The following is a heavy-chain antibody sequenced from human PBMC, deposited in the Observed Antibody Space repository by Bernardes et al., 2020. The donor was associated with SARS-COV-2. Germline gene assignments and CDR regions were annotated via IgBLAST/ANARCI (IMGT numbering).Heavy chain of an antibody. CDR3: ANYCSGGSCYSGWFDP. D-gene: IGHD2-15*01. J-gene: IGHJ5*02. V-gene: IGHV1-2*02. CDR2: INPNSGGT. CDR1: GFTFSKYW. Sequence: GGSLRLSCAASGFTFSKYWMTWVRQAPGQGLEWMGWINPNSGGTNYAQKFQGRVTMTRDTSISTAYMELSRLRSDDTAVYYCANYCSGGSCYSGWFDPWGQGTLVTVSS.